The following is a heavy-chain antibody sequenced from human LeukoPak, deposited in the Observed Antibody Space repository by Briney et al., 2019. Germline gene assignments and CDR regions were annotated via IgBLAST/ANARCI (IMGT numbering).Heavy chain of an antibody. J-gene: IGHJ3*02. V-gene: IGHV4-34*01. CDR3: ARHFPSDDNHYAFDI. CDR2: INHSGST. CDR1: GGSFSGYY. Sequence: SETLSLTCAVYGGSFSGYYWSWIRQPPGKGLEWIGEINHSGSTNYNPSLKSRVTISVDTSKNQFSLEPSSVTAADTAVYYCARHFPSDDNHYAFDIWGQGTMVTVSS. D-gene: IGHD1-14*01.